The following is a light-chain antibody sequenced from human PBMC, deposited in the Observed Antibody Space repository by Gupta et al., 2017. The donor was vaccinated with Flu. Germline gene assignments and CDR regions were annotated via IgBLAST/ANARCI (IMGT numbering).Light chain of an antibody. Sequence: GDRATIICKATQDIKENLTWFQQRPGEAPRLLIYNVSRWLTGVPARFSGSRYGTQYSLSITGLEPEDSATYYCQQYDNWPITFGQGTRLEI. CDR2: NVS. V-gene: IGKV1-33*01. CDR1: QDIKEN. CDR3: QQYDNWPIT. J-gene: IGKJ5*01.